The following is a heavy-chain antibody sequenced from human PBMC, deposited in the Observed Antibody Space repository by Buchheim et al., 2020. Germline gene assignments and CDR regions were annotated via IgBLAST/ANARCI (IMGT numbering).Heavy chain of an antibody. CDR1: GFTFSSYS. D-gene: IGHD6-13*01. CDR2: ISSSSSTI. Sequence: EVQLVESGGGLVQPGGSLRLSCAASGFTFSSYSMNWVRQAPGKGLEWVSYISSSSSTIYYADSVKGRFTISRDNAKNSLYLQMNSLRAEDTAVYYCASPYSQNYVDVWGKGTT. V-gene: IGHV3-48*01. J-gene: IGHJ6*03. CDR3: ASPYSQNYVDV.